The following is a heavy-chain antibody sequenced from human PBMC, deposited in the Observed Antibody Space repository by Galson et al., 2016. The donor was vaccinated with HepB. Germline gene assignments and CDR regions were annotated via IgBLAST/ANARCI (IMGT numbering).Heavy chain of an antibody. V-gene: IGHV4-61*01. J-gene: IGHJ5*01. CDR1: GGSVSSGSSY. D-gene: IGHD4-23*01. Sequence: ETLSLTCTVSGGSVSSGSSYWSWIRQPPGKGLEWIGYIYYSGSPNYNPSLKSRVTTSVDTSKNQFSLKVTSVTSADTAVYYCAREGRNFDTSGNYHYWFDSWGQGAQVTGSS. CDR3: AREGRNFDTSGNYHYWFDS. CDR2: IYYSGSP.